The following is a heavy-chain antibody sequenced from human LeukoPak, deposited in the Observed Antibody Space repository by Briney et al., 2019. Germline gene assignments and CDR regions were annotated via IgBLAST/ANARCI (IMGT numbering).Heavy chain of an antibody. CDR2: ISWSSDII. D-gene: IGHD3-3*01. Sequence: PGGSLRLSCATSGFTFDDYAMHWVRQTPGKGLEWVSGISWSSDIIGYADSVKGRFTISRDNAKNSLYLQTNSLRIEDVALYYCAKGISGVVISAFDYWGQGTLVTVSS. J-gene: IGHJ4*02. CDR1: GFTFDDYA. V-gene: IGHV3-9*03. CDR3: AKGISGVVISAFDY.